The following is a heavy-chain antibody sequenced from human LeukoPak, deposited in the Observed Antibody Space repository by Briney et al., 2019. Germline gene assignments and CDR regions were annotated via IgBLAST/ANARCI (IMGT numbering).Heavy chain of an antibody. CDR3: ARAAQRGYSGYDWFDY. CDR2: INPNSGGT. Sequence: ASVKVSCKASGYTFTGYHMHWVRQAPGQGLEWMGWINPNSGGTNYAQKFQGWVTMTRDTSISTAYMELSRLRSDDTAVYYCARAAQRGYSGYDWFDYWGQGTLVTVSS. CDR1: GYTFTGYH. J-gene: IGHJ4*02. V-gene: IGHV1-2*04. D-gene: IGHD5-12*01.